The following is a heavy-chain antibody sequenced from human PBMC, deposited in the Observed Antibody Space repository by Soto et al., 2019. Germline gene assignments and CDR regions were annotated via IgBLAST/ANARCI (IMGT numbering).Heavy chain of an antibody. CDR1: GDSISRNGYF. J-gene: IGHJ6*02. Sequence: SETLSLTCSVSGDSISRNGYFWTWIRQHPGKGLEWIGYIYYDGRSYYTPSLKSRVIISVDTSKNQFPLNLTAVTAADTAVYYCARGTMLRGPGYYYAMDVWGQGTTVTVSS. D-gene: IGHD3-10*01. CDR3: ARGTMLRGPGYYYAMDV. V-gene: IGHV4-31*03. CDR2: IYYDGRS.